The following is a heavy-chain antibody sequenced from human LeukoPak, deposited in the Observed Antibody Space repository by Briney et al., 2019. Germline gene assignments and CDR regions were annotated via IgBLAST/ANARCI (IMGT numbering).Heavy chain of an antibody. CDR2: ISYDGSNK. CDR3: AREERAPYDSSGYYIDY. Sequence: PGGSLRLSCAASGFTFSSHWMTWVRQAPGKGLEWVAVISYDGSNKYYADSVKGRFTISRDNSKNTLYLQMNSLRAEDTAVYYCAREERAPYDSSGYYIDYWGQGTLVTVSS. V-gene: IGHV3-30*01. CDR1: GFTFSSHW. D-gene: IGHD3-22*01. J-gene: IGHJ4*02.